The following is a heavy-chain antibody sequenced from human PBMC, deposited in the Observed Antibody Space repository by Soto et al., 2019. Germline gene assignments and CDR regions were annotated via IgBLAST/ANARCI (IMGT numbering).Heavy chain of an antibody. CDR1: GFTFSSYA. Sequence: GGSLRLSCAASGFTFSSYAMHWVRQAPGKGLEWVAVISYDGSNKYYADSVKGRFTISRDNSKNTLYLQMNSLRAEDTAVYYCXRVDTAMVPYYYYGMDVWGQGTTVTVSS. CDR3: XRVDTAMVPYYYYGMDV. D-gene: IGHD5-18*01. V-gene: IGHV3-30-3*01. CDR2: ISYDGSNK. J-gene: IGHJ6*02.